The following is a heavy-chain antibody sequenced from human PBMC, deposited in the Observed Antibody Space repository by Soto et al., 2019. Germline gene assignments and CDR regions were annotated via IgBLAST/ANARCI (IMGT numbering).Heavy chain of an antibody. CDR1: GGSISSGGYS. V-gene: IGHV4-30-2*01. D-gene: IGHD2-15*01. CDR2: IYHSGST. Sequence: QLQLQESGSGLVKPSQTLSLTCAVSGGSISSGGYSWNWIRQPPGKGLEWIGYIYHSGSTYNSPSLKCRVSISVDRSKNQFSLKLSSATAADTAVYYCARGLDVIAATPQWDYWGQGTLVTVSS. CDR3: ARGLDVIAATPQWDY. J-gene: IGHJ4*02.